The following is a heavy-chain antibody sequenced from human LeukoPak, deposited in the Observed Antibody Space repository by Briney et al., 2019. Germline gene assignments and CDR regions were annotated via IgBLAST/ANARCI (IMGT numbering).Heavy chain of an antibody. CDR3: ARDVYSSSPHYYYYYIDV. D-gene: IGHD6-13*01. V-gene: IGHV1-2*02. CDR1: GYTFTRYY. J-gene: IGHJ6*03. CDR2: INPNSGGT. Sequence: ASVKVSCNASGYTFTRYYMHWVRQAPGQGLEWMGWINPNSGGTNYAQKFQRSVTMTRDTSISTAYMEMSRLRSDDTAVYYWARDVYSSSPHYYYYYIDVWGKGTTVTISS.